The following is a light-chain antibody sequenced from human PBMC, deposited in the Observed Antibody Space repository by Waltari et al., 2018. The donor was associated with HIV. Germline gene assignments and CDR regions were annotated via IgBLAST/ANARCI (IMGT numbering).Light chain of an antibody. CDR2: GAS. J-gene: IGKJ1*01. V-gene: IGKV3-20*01. CDR1: QSVSSSY. CDR3: QQYGSSRWT. Sequence: EIVLTQSPGTLSLSPGERATLACRASQSVSSSYLAWYQQKRGKAPRLLIYGASSRATGIPDRFSGSGSGTDFTLTISRLEPEDFAVYYCQQYGSSRWTFGQGTKVEIK.